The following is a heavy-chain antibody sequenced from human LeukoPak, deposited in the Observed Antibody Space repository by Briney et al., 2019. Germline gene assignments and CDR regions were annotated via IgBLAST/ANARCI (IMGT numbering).Heavy chain of an antibody. Sequence: ASVKVSCKASGYTFTSYGISWVRQAPGQGLEWMGWISAYNGNTNYAQKLQGRVTMTTDTSTSTAYMELRSLRSDDTAVYYCASTRLGCSSTSCFDFDYWGQGTLVTVSS. CDR1: GYTFTSYG. J-gene: IGHJ4*02. D-gene: IGHD2-2*01. CDR2: ISAYNGNT. CDR3: ASTRLGCSSTSCFDFDY. V-gene: IGHV1-18*01.